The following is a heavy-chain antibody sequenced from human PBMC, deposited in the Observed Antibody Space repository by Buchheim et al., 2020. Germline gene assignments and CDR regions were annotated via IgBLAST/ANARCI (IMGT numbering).Heavy chain of an antibody. V-gene: IGHV3-7*01. Sequence: EVQLVESGGGLVQPGGSLRLSCAASGFTFSSYWMSWVRQAPGKGLEWVANIKQDGSEKYYVDSVKGRFTISRDNAKNSLYLQMNSLRAEDTAVYYCARGSGYCSSTSCYYYYYYGMDVWGQGTT. D-gene: IGHD2-2*03. J-gene: IGHJ6*02. CDR2: IKQDGSEK. CDR1: GFTFSSYW. CDR3: ARGSGYCSSTSCYYYYYYGMDV.